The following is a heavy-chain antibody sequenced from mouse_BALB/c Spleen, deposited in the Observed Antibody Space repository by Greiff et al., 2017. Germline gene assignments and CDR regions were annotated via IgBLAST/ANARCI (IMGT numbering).Heavy chain of an antibody. J-gene: IGHJ4*01. D-gene: IGHD1-1*01. V-gene: IGHV5-4*02. CDR3: ARDDYDGSRAMDY. CDR2: ISDGGSYT. CDR1: GFTFSDYY. Sequence: EVKLVESGGGLVKPGGSLKLSCAASGFTFSDYYMYWVRQTPEKRLEWVATISDGGSYTYYPDSVKGRFTISRDNAKNNLYLQMSSLKSEDTAMYYCARDDYDGSRAMDYWGQGTSVTVSS.